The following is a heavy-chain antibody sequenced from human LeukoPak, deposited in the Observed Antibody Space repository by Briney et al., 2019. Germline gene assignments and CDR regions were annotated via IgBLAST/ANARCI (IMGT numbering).Heavy chain of an antibody. J-gene: IGHJ4*02. V-gene: IGHV3-21*01. Sequence: GGSLRLSCAASGFTFRTCSMNWVRQAPGRGLEWVSTISSGSSYIYYADSVKGRFSISRDNAENSLYLQMNSLRTEDTAVYYCAGPGVGFDYWGQGALVTVSS. CDR1: GFTFRTCS. CDR2: ISSGSSYI. CDR3: AGPGVGFDY. D-gene: IGHD1-14*01.